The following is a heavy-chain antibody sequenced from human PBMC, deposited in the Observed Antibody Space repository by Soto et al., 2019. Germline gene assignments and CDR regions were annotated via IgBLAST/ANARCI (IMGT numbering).Heavy chain of an antibody. CDR2: IYYSGST. CDR3: ARGPYRDLRDCISTSCYSSPFDY. CDR1: GGSISSGDYY. Sequence: PSETLSLTCTVSGGSISSGDYYWSWIRQPPGKGLEWIGYIYYSGSTYYNPSLKSRVTISVDTSKNQFSLKLSSVTAADTAVYCCARGPYRDLRDCISTSCYSSPFDYWGQGTLVTVSS. J-gene: IGHJ4*02. V-gene: IGHV4-30-4*01. D-gene: IGHD2-2*02.